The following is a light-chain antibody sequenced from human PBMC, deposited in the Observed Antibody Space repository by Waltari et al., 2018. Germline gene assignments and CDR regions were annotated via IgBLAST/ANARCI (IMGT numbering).Light chain of an antibody. Sequence: QLMLTQSPSASASLGASVRLTCTLSRGHSSYAVAWPQQQPEKGPRYLMKVNSDGSQIKGDGIPDRFSGSSSAAERYLTISSLQSEDEADYYCQTGGFGIWVFGGGTKLTVL. CDR1: RGHSSYA. V-gene: IGLV4-69*01. J-gene: IGLJ3*02. CDR3: QTGGFGIWV. CDR2: VNSDGSQ.